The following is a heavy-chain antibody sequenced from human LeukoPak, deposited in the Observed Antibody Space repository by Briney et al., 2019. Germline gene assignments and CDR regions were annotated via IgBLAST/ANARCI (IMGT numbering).Heavy chain of an antibody. Sequence: ASVTVSCKASGYTFTGYYMHWVRQAPGQGLEWMGWINPNSGGTNYAQKFQGRVTMTRDTSISTAYMELSRLRSDDTAVYYCARALNAGYSPYYFDYWGQGTLVTVSP. CDR1: GYTFTGYY. CDR3: ARALNAGYSPYYFDY. V-gene: IGHV1-2*02. J-gene: IGHJ4*02. CDR2: INPNSGGT. D-gene: IGHD5-18*01.